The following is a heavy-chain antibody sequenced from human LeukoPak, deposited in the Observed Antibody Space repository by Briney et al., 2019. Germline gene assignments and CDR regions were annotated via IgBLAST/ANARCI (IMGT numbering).Heavy chain of an antibody. J-gene: IGHJ5*02. CDR3: ARAIHGYCSGGSCYPKNWFDP. CDR1: GGTFSSYA. CDR2: IIPIFGTA. D-gene: IGHD2-15*01. V-gene: IGHV1-69*13. Sequence: GASVKVSCKASGGTFSSYAISWVRQAPGQGLEWMGGIIPIFGTANYAQKFQGRVTITADESTSTAYMELSSLRSEDTAVYYCARAIHGYCSGGSCYPKNWFDPWGQGTLVTVSS.